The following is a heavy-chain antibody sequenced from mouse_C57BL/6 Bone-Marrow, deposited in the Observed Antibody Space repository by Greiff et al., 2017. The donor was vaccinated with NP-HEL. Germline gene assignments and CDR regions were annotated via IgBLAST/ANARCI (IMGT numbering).Heavy chain of an antibody. CDR1: GFTFSSYG. Sequence: DVMLVESGGDLVKPGGSLKLSCAASGFTFSSYGMSWVRQTPDKRLEWVATISSGGSYTYYPDSVKGRFTISRDNAKNTLYLQMSSLKSEDTAMYYCARPLIYYGDAMDYWGQGTSVTVSS. CDR2: ISSGGSYT. J-gene: IGHJ4*01. CDR3: ARPLIYYGDAMDY. D-gene: IGHD2-13*01. V-gene: IGHV5-6*02.